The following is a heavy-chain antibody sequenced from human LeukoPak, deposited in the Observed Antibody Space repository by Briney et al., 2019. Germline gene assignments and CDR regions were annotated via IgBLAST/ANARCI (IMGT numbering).Heavy chain of an antibody. CDR2: IGYDGSNK. D-gene: IGHD1-1*01. Sequence: GGSLRLSCAASGFTFCTYGMHCVREAPGGGVEGVAFIGYDGSNKYYADSVKGRFTISRDNSKNTLYLQMNSLRAEDTAVYFCAKDRDPWKSTSISDFEYWGQGTLVTVSP. CDR3: AKDRDPWKSTSISDFEY. V-gene: IGHV3-30*02. CDR1: GFTFCTYG. J-gene: IGHJ4*02.